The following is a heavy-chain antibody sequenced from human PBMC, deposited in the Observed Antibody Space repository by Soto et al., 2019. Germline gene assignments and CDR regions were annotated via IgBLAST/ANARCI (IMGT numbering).Heavy chain of an antibody. Sequence: GESLKISCKGSGYSFTSYWITWVRQLPGKGLEWMGRIDSSDSYINYSPSFQGHVTISADKSIITAYLQWSSLKASDTAMYYCARRVHDILTGYHLDYWGQGTLVTVSS. CDR2: IDSSDSYI. V-gene: IGHV5-10-1*01. CDR1: GYSFTSYW. CDR3: ARRVHDILTGYHLDY. D-gene: IGHD3-9*01. J-gene: IGHJ4*02.